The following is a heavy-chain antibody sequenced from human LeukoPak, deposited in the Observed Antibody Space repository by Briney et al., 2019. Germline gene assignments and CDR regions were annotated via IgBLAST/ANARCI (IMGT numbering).Heavy chain of an antibody. CDR2: IDWNGGST. D-gene: IGHD3-10*01. CDR1: GFTFDDYG. CDR3: ARIMIRGVFGGMDV. Sequence: GGSLRLSCAASGFTFDDYGMSWVRQAPGKGLEWVSGIDWNGGSTGYADSVKGRFTISGDNAKNSLYLQMNSLRAEDTALYHCARIMIRGVFGGMDVWGQGTTVTVSS. J-gene: IGHJ6*02. V-gene: IGHV3-20*01.